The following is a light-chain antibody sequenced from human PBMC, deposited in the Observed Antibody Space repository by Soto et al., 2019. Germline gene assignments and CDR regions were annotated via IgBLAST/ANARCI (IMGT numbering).Light chain of an antibody. CDR1: SSDVGGYNY. CDR3: SSYSGTNYQYV. V-gene: IGLV2-8*01. J-gene: IGLJ1*01. CDR2: EVS. Sequence: QSVLTQPPSASGSFGQSVTISCTGTSSDVGGYNYVSWYQQHPGKAPKLMIYEVSERPSGVPDRFSGSKSGNTASLTVSGLQADDEADYCSSYSGTNYQYVFGTGTKVTVL.